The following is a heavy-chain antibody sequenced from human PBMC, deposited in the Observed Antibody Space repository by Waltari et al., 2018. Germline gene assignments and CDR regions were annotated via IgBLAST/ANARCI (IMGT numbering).Heavy chain of an antibody. J-gene: IGHJ4*02. D-gene: IGHD6-19*01. V-gene: IGHV1-2*06. Sequence: QVQLVHSGTEVKQPGASVKVSCKASGYTFTAYYIHWVRQAPGQGLEWMGRINYNSGTTNYAQKFKGRVTMTRDTSISTAYLELSSLRSDDTAVFYCARESSSGNNYFDYWGQGTLVTVSS. CDR2: INYNSGTT. CDR1: GYTFTAYY. CDR3: ARESSSGNNYFDY.